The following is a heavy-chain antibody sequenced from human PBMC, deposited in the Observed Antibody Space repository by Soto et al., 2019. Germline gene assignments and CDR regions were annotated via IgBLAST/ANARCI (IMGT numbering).Heavy chain of an antibody. CDR2: IFTSGSS. V-gene: IGHV4-4*07. J-gene: IGHJ5*02. CDR3: ARGNNAGRSWFDP. CDR1: GGSISHYY. Sequence: SETLSLTCTVSGGSISHYYWSWIRQPAGKGLEWIGRIFTSGSSNYNPSLKSRVTMSVDTSKNQFSLNLRSVTAADTAFYYCARGNNAGRSWFDPWGQGILVTVSS. D-gene: IGHD1-1*01.